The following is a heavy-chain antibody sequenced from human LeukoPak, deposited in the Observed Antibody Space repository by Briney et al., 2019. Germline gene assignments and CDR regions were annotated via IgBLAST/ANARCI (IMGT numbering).Heavy chain of an antibody. J-gene: IGHJ4*02. CDR3: ARDLPAAVD. CDR1: GFSFSGYS. V-gene: IGHV3-21*01. CDR2: ISRDSSDI. Sequence: GGSLRLSCAASGFSFSGYSMSWVRQAPGKGLEWVSFISRDSSDIYHADSVRGRFTISRDNAKNSLYLQMNSLGADDTAVYYCARDLPAAVDWGQGTLVTVSS. D-gene: IGHD2-2*01.